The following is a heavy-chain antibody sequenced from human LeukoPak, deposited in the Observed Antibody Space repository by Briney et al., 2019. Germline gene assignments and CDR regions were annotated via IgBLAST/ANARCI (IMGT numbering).Heavy chain of an antibody. CDR1: GYTFTGYY. J-gene: IGHJ4*02. V-gene: IGHV1-2*02. Sequence: EASVKVSFKASGYTFTGYYIHWVRQAPGQGLEWMGWINPNSGGTNYAQKFQGRVTMTRDTSISTAYMELSRLRSDDTAVYYCARGIGVPAAMPFWGQGTLVTVSS. CDR3: ARGIGVPAAMPF. D-gene: IGHD2-2*01. CDR2: INPNSGGT.